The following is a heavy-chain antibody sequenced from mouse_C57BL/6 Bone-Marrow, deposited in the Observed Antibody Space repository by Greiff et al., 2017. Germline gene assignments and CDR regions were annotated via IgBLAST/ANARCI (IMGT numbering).Heavy chain of an antibody. V-gene: IGHV5-9*01. J-gene: IGHJ2*01. D-gene: IGHD1-1*01. CDR1: GFTFSSYT. Sequence: EVKLVESGGGLVKPGGSLKLSCAASGFTFSSYTMSWVRQTPEKRLEWVATISGGGGNTYYPDSVKGRFTLSRDNAQNTLYLQMSSLRSEATALSYCASKYYYGSSVDYWGQGTTLTVSS. CDR2: ISGGGGNT. CDR3: ASKYYYGSSVDY.